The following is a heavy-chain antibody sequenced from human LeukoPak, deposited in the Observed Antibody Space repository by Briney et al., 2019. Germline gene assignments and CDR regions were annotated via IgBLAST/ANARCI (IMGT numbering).Heavy chain of an antibody. CDR1: GFTFSRVA. J-gene: IGHJ4*02. V-gene: IGHV3-33*06. Sequence: GGSLRLSCAASGFTFSRVAMHWVRQAPGKGLEWVAIIWDDGSETLYADSVRGRFTISRDNSKNMLYLQMSSLRAEDTAVYYCAKATTAIVVDNFFDYWGQGTLVSVSS. CDR3: AKATTAIVVDNFFDY. D-gene: IGHD3-22*01. CDR2: IWDDGSET.